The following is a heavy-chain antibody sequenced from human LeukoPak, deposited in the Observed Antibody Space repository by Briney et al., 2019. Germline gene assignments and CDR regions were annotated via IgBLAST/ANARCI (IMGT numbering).Heavy chain of an antibody. CDR2: ISYDGSNK. D-gene: IGHD5-18*01. Sequence: GGSLRLSCAASGFTFSSYAMHWVRQAPGKGLEWVAVISYDGSNKYYADSVKGRFTISRDNSKSTLYLQMNSLRAEDTAVYYCATGPPGKRGYSYGHEGSFDYWGQGTLVTVSS. J-gene: IGHJ4*02. CDR3: ATGPPGKRGYSYGHEGSFDY. V-gene: IGHV3-30*01. CDR1: GFTFSSYA.